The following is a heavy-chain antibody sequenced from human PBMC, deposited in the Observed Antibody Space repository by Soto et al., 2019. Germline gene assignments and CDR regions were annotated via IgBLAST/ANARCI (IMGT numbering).Heavy chain of an antibody. CDR3: ARGGGGGPYYYYGMDV. CDR1: GGTFSSYA. D-gene: IGHD3-10*01. J-gene: IGHJ6*02. Sequence: QVQLVQSGAEVKKPGSSVKVSCKASGGTFSSYAISWVRQAPGQGLEWMGGIIPIFGTANYAQKFQGRVTITADESTSTAYMGLSNLRSEDTAVYYCARGGGGGPYYYYGMDVWGQGTTVTVSS. CDR2: IIPIFGTA. V-gene: IGHV1-69*01.